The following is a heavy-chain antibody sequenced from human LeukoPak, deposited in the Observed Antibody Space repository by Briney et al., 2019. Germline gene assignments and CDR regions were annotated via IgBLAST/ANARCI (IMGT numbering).Heavy chain of an antibody. CDR1: GFTFSTYC. J-gene: IGHJ4*02. CDR2: ICPDGTVT. CDR3: VRDFRSADY. Sequence: GGSLRLSCAASGFTFSTYCMHWVRQAPGKGPMWVSRICPDGTVTNYADSVKARFILSRDNARNTVYLQMNSLRVEDTAVYYCVRDFRSADYWGQGTLVTVSS. V-gene: IGHV3-74*01.